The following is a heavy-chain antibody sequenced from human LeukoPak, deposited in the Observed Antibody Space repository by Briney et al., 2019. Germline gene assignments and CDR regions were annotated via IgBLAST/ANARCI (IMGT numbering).Heavy chain of an antibody. V-gene: IGHV3-53*01. CDR1: GFTVSSND. CDR3: ARVLEVFSDAFDI. J-gene: IGHJ3*02. Sequence: GGSLRLSCAASGFTVSSNDMSWVRQAPGKGLECISVIYSGGSTDYADSVKGRLTISRDNSKNTLYLQMNSLRAEDTAVYYCARVLEVFSDAFDIWGQGTMVTVSS. CDR2: IYSGGST. D-gene: IGHD3-3*01.